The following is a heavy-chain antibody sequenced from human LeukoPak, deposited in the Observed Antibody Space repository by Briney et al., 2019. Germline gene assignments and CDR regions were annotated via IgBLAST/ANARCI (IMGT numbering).Heavy chain of an antibody. CDR3: ARGWQQLVL. V-gene: IGHV3-21*01. D-gene: IGHD6-13*01. Sequence: GGSLRLSCAASGFTFSNYDMTWVRQAPGKGLEWVSSISTSSSYIYYADSVKGRFTISRDNAKNSLYPQVNSLRAEDTAVYYCARGWQQLVLWGQGTLVTVSS. J-gene: IGHJ4*02. CDR2: ISTSSSYI. CDR1: GFTFSNYD.